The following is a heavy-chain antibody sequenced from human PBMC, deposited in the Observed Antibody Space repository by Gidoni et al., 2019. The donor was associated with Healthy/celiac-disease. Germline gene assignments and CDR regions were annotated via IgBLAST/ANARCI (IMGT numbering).Heavy chain of an antibody. V-gene: IGHV4-31*03. CDR1: GGSISCAGYY. CDR2: LYYSGRP. CDR3: ARDTTDCSSTSCYTGVLDV. Sequence: QVQLPESGSGLVTPSQTLSLTCTVSGGSISCAGYYWSWIRQHPGKGLEWIGYLYYSGRPYYNTSLKSRVTISVDTSKNQFALKLSSVTAADTGVYYCARDTTDCSSTSCYTGVLDVWGQGTTVTVS. D-gene: IGHD2-2*02. J-gene: IGHJ6*02.